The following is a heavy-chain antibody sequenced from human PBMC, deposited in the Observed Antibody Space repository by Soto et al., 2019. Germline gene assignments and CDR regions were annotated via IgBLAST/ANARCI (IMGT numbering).Heavy chain of an antibody. CDR1: GFTFSDYY. CDR2: ISSSGSTI. Sequence: GGSLRLSCAASGFTFSDYYMSWVRQAPGKGLEWVSYISSSGSTIYYADSVKGRFTISRDNAKNSLYLQMNSLRAEDTAVYYCARDTTYYDILTGYRALYYFDYWGQGTLVTVSS. D-gene: IGHD3-9*01. CDR3: ARDTTYYDILTGYRALYYFDY. J-gene: IGHJ4*02. V-gene: IGHV3-11*01.